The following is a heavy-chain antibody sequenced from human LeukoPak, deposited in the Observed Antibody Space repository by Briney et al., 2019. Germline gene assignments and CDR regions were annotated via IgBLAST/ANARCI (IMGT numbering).Heavy chain of an antibody. CDR2: IYGAGAT. V-gene: IGHV3-53*01. D-gene: IGHD6-6*01. CDR3: ARLLPASRHYFDY. CDR1: GLTFSSEY. J-gene: IGHJ4*02. Sequence: PGGSLRLSCAAHGLTFSSEYLAWVRQAPGKGLEWISVIYGAGATYYADSVEGRFTISRDTYNNALYLQMNSLRVEDTAVYHCARLLPASRHYFDYWGRGTPVTVSS.